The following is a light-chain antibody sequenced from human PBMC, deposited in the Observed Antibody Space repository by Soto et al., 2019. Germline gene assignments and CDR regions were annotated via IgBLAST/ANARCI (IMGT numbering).Light chain of an antibody. V-gene: IGKV1-5*01. Sequence: DIQMTQSPSTLSASVGDRVTITCRASQSISSWLAWYLQKPGKAPKLLIYDASSLESGVPSRFSGSGSDTEFTLPINNLQPDDFATYHCQQYNRYSLTFGGGNKVEIK. CDR1: QSISSW. CDR2: DAS. J-gene: IGKJ4*01. CDR3: QQYNRYSLT.